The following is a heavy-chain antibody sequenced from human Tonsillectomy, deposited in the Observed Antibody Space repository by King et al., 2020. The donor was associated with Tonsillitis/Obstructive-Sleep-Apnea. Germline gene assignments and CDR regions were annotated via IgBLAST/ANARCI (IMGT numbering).Heavy chain of an antibody. J-gene: IGHJ3*02. D-gene: IGHD6-19*01. CDR1: GFSLSTSGVG. CDR3: AHSVQLLGRGADAFDI. V-gene: IGHV2-5*02. Sequence: FTLKESGPTLVKPPQTLTLTCTFSGFSLSTSGVGVGWIRQPPGKALEWLALIYWDDDKRYSPSLKTRLTITTDTSKNQVVLTMTNMDPVDTATYYCAHSVQLLGRGADAFDIWGQGTVVTVSS. CDR2: IYWDDDK.